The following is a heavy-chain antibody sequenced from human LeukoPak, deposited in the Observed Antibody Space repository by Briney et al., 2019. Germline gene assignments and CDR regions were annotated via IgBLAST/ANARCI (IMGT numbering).Heavy chain of an antibody. D-gene: IGHD5-18*01. J-gene: IGHJ4*02. V-gene: IGHV3-23*01. Sequence: GGSLRLSCAASGFSFSSSAMSWVRQAPGKGLEWVSAISGSGGNTYYAGSVKGRFTIFRDNSRNTLYMQMNSLRAEDTAVYYCAKVGPGAARDYWGQGTLVTVSS. CDR1: GFSFSSSA. CDR2: ISGSGGNT. CDR3: AKVGPGAARDY.